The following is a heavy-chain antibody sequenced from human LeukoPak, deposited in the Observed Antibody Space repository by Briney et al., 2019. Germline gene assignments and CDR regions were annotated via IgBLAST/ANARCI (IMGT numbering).Heavy chain of an antibody. CDR1: GYNFPGYW. Sequence: GESLKISCKGSGYNFPGYWIGWVRQMPGKGLELMGIIYPGDSDTRYSPSFQGQVTISADKSLSTAYLQWSSLKASDTAMYYCARRYRIAAAGEYYFDYWGQGTLVTVSS. J-gene: IGHJ4*02. D-gene: IGHD6-13*01. CDR2: IYPGDSDT. CDR3: ARRYRIAAAGEYYFDY. V-gene: IGHV5-51*01.